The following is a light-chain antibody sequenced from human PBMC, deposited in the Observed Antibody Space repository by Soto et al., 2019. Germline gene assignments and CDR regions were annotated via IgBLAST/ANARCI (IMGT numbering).Light chain of an antibody. CDR2: DAS. V-gene: IGKV1-33*01. J-gene: IGKJ4*01. Sequence: DIQMTQSPSSLSASVGDRVTITCQASQDISNYLNWYQQKPGKAPKLLIYDASNLETGVTSRFSGSGSGTDFTFTISSLQPEDIATYYCQQYDNLSTFGGGTKVEIK. CDR3: QQYDNLST. CDR1: QDISNY.